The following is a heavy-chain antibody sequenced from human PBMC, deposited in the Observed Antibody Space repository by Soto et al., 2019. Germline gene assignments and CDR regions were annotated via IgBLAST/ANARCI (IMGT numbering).Heavy chain of an antibody. Sequence: SETLSLTCTVSGGSISSYYWSWIRQPPGKGLEWIGYIYYSGSTNYNPSLKSRVTISVDTSKNQFSLKLSSVTAADTAVYYCAREYSGYDSGGYYYYYGMDVWGQGTTVT. CDR2: IYYSGST. J-gene: IGHJ6*02. CDR3: AREYSGYDSGGYYYYYGMDV. D-gene: IGHD5-12*01. V-gene: IGHV4-59*01. CDR1: GGSISSYY.